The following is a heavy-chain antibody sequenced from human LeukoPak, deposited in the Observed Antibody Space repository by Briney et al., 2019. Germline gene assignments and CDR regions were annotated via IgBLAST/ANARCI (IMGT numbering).Heavy chain of an antibody. CDR2: FYSGGST. CDR1: GFAVSSNY. D-gene: IGHD5-12*01. J-gene: IGHJ4*02. V-gene: IGHV3-66*01. CDR3: ARGRGYSGYDESYPFDY. Sequence: GGSLRLSCAASGFAVSSNYMNWVRQAPGKGLEWLSVFYSGGSTDYAASVKGRFTMSRDNSKTTLYLQMNSLRAEDTAVYYCARGRGYSGYDESYPFDYWGQGTLVTVSS.